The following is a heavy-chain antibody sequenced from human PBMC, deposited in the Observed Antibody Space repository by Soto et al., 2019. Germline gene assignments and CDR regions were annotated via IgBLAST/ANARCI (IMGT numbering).Heavy chain of an antibody. J-gene: IGHJ4*02. CDR3: AKGYSYGVLEPLGY. V-gene: IGHV3-9*01. D-gene: IGHD5-18*01. CDR1: GFTFDDYA. Sequence: DVQLVESRGGLVQPGRSLRLSCAASGFTFDDYAMHWVRQAPGKGLEWVSGTSWNSGIIDYADSVKGRFTISRDNAKTSPYLRMNSLRAEDTALYYCAKGYSYGVLEPLGYWGQGTLVTVSS. CDR2: TSWNSGII.